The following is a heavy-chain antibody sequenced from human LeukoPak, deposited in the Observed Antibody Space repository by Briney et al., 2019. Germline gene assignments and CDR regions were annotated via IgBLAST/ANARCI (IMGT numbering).Heavy chain of an antibody. CDR3: YREGVLSFGISARPLDY. CDR1: GGAISSYY. CDR2: IYYSGST. Sequence: WETLSLPCTVSGGAISSYYSAWIPKPPGKGLEWIGYIYYSGSTNYNPSLKSRITISVDTAKNQFSLKLSSVTVAASDVYYCYREGVLSFGISARPLDYWGQGTLVTVSS. D-gene: IGHD6-6*01. J-gene: IGHJ4*03. V-gene: IGHV4-59*01.